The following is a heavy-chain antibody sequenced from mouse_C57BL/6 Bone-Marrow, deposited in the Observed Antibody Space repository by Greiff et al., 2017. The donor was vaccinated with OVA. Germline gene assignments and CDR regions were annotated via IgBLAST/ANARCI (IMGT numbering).Heavy chain of an antibody. Sequence: QVQLKQPGAELVMPGALVKLSCKASGYTFTSYWMHWVKQRPGQGLEWIGEIDPSDSYTNYNQKFKGKSTLTVDKSSSTAYMQLSSLTSEDSAVYYCAGLGRRFAYWGQGTLVTVSA. J-gene: IGHJ3*01. CDR3: AGLGRRFAY. D-gene: IGHD4-1*01. CDR1: GYTFTSYW. CDR2: IDPSDSYT. V-gene: IGHV1-69*01.